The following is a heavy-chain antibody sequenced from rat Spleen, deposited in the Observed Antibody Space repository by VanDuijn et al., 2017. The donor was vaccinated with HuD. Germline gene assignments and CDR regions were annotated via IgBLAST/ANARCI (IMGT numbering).Heavy chain of an antibody. D-gene: IGHD1-4*01. J-gene: IGHJ3*01. CDR3: TSHGTRVSRFAY. V-gene: IGHV5-17*01. CDR2: VSPTGGST. Sequence: EVQLVESDGGLVQPGGSLKFSCAASGFNFSDYAMAWVRQAPKKGLEWVASVSPTGGSTYYRDSVKGRFTISRNNAKSTLYLQMDSLRSEDTATYYCTSHGTRVSRFAYWGQGTLVTVSS. CDR1: GFNFSDYA.